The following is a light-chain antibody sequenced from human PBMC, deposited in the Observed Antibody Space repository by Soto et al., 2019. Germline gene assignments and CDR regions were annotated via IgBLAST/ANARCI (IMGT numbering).Light chain of an antibody. CDR3: QKYNSAPWT. CDR1: QGISNY. CDR2: AAS. Sequence: DIQMTQSPSSLSASVGDRVTITCRASQGISNYLAWYQQKPGKVPKLLIYAASTLQSGVPSRLSGSGSGTDFTLTSSSLQPEDVATYYCQKYNSAPWTFGQGTKVEIK. J-gene: IGKJ1*01. V-gene: IGKV1-27*01.